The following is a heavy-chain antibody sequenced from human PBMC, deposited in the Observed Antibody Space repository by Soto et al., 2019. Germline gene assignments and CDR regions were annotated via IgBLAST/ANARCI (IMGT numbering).Heavy chain of an antibody. Sequence: EVQLVESGGGLVQPGGSLKLSCAASGFTFSGSAMHWVRQASGKGLEWVGRIRSKGNNYATVYGASLKGRFTISRDDAKNTAYLPMSSPNSENTAVYYCSRQASYFWCGKPQYYMDVWGKGTTVTVSS. D-gene: IGHD3-3*01. CDR3: SRQASYFWCGKPQYYMDV. V-gene: IGHV3-73*01. J-gene: IGHJ6*03. CDR1: GFTFSGSA. CDR2: IRSKGNNYAT.